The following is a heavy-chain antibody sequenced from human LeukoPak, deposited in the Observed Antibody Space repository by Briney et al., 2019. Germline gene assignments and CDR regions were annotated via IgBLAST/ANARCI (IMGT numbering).Heavy chain of an antibody. V-gene: IGHV4-4*09. D-gene: IGHD6-13*01. J-gene: IGHJ4*02. Sequence: SETLSLTCTVSGGSISSYYWSWIRQPPGKGLEWIGHIYTSGSTNYNPSLKSRVTISVDTSKNQFSLKLSSVTAADTAVYYCARPSAKGYSSSFKPIDYWGQGTLVTVYS. CDR1: GGSISSYY. CDR2: IYTSGST. CDR3: ARPSAKGYSSSFKPIDY.